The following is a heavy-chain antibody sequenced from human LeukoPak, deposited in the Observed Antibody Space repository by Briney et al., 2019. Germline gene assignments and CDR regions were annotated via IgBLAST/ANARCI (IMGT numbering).Heavy chain of an antibody. CDR2: ISGSGGNT. CDR3: TTDRDIVVVPADY. Sequence: PGGSLRLSCAASGFTSSSYAMSWVRQAPGKGLEWVSAISGSGGNTYYADSVKGRFTMSRDNSKNTLYLQMNSLKTEGTAVYYCTTDRDIVVVPADYWGQGTLVTVSS. D-gene: IGHD2-2*01. J-gene: IGHJ4*02. CDR1: GFTSSSYA. V-gene: IGHV3-23*01.